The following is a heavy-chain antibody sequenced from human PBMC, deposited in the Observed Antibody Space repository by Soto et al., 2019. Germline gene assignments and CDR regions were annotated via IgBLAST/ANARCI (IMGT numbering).Heavy chain of an antibody. Sequence: QVLLVQSGSEVKKPGSSVKVSCKASGGSFNTFAISWMRQDPGQGPEWMGEILPMFGTPNYAPNFQGRVTITADESTSTAYMELTRLRSEDTAVYYCARRALDSSAYHFRNYFDYWGQGTLVTVPS. V-gene: IGHV1-69*01. J-gene: IGHJ4*02. D-gene: IGHD3-22*01. CDR1: GGSFNTFA. CDR2: ILPMFGTP. CDR3: ARRALDSSAYHFRNYFDY.